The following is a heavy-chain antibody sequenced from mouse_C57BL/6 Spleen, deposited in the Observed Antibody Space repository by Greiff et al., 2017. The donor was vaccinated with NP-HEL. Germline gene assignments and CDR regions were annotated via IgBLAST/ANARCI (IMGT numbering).Heavy chain of an antibody. V-gene: IGHV14-3*01. CDR2: IDPANGNT. D-gene: IGHD1-1*01. CDR1: GFNIKNTY. CDR3: ASTYGSSYGYFDV. Sequence: VQLQQSVAELVRPGASVKLSCTASGFNIKNTYMHWVKQRPEQGLEWIGRIDPANGNTKYAPKFQGKATITADTSSNTAYLQLSSLTSEDTAIYDCASTYGSSYGYFDVWGTGTTVTVSS. J-gene: IGHJ1*03.